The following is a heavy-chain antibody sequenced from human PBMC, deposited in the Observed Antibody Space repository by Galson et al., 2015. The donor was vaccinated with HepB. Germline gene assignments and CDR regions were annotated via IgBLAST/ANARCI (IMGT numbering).Heavy chain of an antibody. J-gene: IGHJ3*02. V-gene: IGHV3-30*18. Sequence: SLRLSCAASGFTFSTSGMHWVRQGPGKGLEWVAAISEDGGSKYYGDSAEGRFTISRDNSKNTLYLQMTGLRPEDTAMYSCAKAGGATRGNGFDIWGQGTLVTVSS. CDR1: GFTFSTSG. D-gene: IGHD1-26*01. CDR3: AKAGGATRGNGFDI. CDR2: ISEDGGSK.